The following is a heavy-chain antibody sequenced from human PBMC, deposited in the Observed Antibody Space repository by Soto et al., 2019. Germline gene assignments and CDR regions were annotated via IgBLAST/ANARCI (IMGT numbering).Heavy chain of an antibody. CDR3: ARDYVGRGSSGYYYGGFDY. CDR1: GGSFKSGSYS. V-gene: IGHV4-61*01. J-gene: IGHJ4*02. D-gene: IGHD3-22*01. Sequence: SETLSLTCTVSGGSFKSGSYSWSWIRQPPGKGLEWIGYVYHTGRTSYNPSLKSRVSISMDTSKNQFSLNLDSVTAADTAVYYCARDYVGRGSSGYYYGGFDYWGQGTLVTVSS. CDR2: VYHTGRT.